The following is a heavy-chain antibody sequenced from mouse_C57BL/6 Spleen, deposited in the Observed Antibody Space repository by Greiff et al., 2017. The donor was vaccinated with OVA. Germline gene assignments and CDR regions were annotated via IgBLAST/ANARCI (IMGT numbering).Heavy chain of an antibody. Sequence: VQLKESGPGLVKPSQSLSLTCSVTGYSITSGYYWNWIRQFPGNKLEWMGYISYDGSNNYNPSLKNRISITRDTSKNQFFLKLNSVTTEDTATYYCAREGYGYDGTFFDYWGQGTTLTVSS. D-gene: IGHD2-2*01. CDR1: GYSITSGYY. CDR3: AREGYGYDGTFFDY. J-gene: IGHJ2*01. V-gene: IGHV3-6*01. CDR2: ISYDGSN.